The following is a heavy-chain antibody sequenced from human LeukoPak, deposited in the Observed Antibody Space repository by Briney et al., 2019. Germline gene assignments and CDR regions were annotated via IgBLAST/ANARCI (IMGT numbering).Heavy chain of an antibody. J-gene: IGHJ4*02. D-gene: IGHD2-15*01. CDR2: MNPNSGNT. CDR1: GYTFTSYD. CDR3: ARGIYCSDGSRYTVEYFNDY. V-gene: IGHV1-8*01. Sequence: ASVKVSCKASGYTFTSYDINWVRQATGQGLEWMGWMNPNSGNTGYAQKFQGRVTMTRNTSISTAYMELSSLRSEDTAVYYCARGIYCSDGSRYTVEYFNDYWGQGTLVTVSS.